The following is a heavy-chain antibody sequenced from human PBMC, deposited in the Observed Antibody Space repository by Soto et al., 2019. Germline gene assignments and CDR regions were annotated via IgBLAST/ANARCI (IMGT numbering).Heavy chain of an antibody. Sequence: PSETLSLTCTVSGGSIINYYWSWVRQSPGKGLEWIAYISYTGSTNYNPSLKSRVTISVDTSKNQFSLNLTSVTAADSAVYYCARDASSGGMDVWGQGTTVIVSS. V-gene: IGHV4-59*01. CDR2: ISYTGST. D-gene: IGHD3-10*01. CDR1: GGSIINYY. J-gene: IGHJ6*02. CDR3: ARDASSGGMDV.